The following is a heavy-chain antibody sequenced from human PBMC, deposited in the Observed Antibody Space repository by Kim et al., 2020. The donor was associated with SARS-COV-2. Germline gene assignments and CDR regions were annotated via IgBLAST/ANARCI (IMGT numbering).Heavy chain of an antibody. Sequence: SETLSLTCAVYGGSFSGYYWSWIRQPPGKGLEWIGEINHSGSTNYNPSLKSRVTISVDTSKNQFSLKLSSVTAADTAVYYCAREVVAATLWFDHWGQGTLVTVSS. CDR3: AREVVAATLWFDH. J-gene: IGHJ5*02. V-gene: IGHV4-34*01. CDR2: INHSGST. CDR1: GGSFSGYY. D-gene: IGHD2-15*01.